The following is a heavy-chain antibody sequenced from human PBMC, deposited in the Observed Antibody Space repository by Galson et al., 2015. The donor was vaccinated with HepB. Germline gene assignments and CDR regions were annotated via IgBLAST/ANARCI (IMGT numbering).Heavy chain of an antibody. D-gene: IGHD3-22*01. Sequence: SLRLSCAASGFTFSSYEMNWVRQAPGKGLEWVSYISSSGSTIYYADSVKGRFTISRDNAKNSLYLQMNSLRAEDTAVYYCARDPQEDPYYYDSSGYPKEDAFDIWGQGTMVTVSS. CDR1: GFTFSSYE. CDR3: ARDPQEDPYYYDSSGYPKEDAFDI. V-gene: IGHV3-48*03. J-gene: IGHJ3*02. CDR2: ISSSGSTI.